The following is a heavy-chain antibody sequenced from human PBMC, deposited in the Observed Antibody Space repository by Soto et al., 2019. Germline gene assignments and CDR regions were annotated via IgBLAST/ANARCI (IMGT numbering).Heavy chain of an antibody. V-gene: IGHV3-23*01. CDR3: VKNSGWFNT. D-gene: IGHD3-10*01. Sequence: QLLQSGGGLVQPGGSLTLSCAASGFTFGTTDMSWVRQAPGEGLEWVSTIDGSGGITYYADSVKGRFTISRDNSRHTVYLQMNSLRGNAPALYYCVKNSGWFNTWGQGALVPASS. J-gene: IGHJ5*02. CDR1: GFTFGTTD. CDR2: IDGSGGIT.